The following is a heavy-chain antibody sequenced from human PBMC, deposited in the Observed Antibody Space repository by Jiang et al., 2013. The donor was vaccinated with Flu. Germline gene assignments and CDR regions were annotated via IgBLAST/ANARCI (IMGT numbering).Heavy chain of an antibody. D-gene: IGHD3-3*01. CDR3: ARLERYYAFWSHFYPASDGFNI. Sequence: GAEVKKPGESLKISCMGSGYSFSSYWIGWVRQKPGEGLDWIGIIYPGDLDTVYSPSFQGQVIISVDRSVSTAYLQWSSLKASDTATYYCARLERYYAFWSHFYPASDGFNIWGQGTMVTVSS. V-gene: IGHV5-51*01. J-gene: IGHJ3*02. CDR2: IYPGDLDT. CDR1: GYSFSSYW.